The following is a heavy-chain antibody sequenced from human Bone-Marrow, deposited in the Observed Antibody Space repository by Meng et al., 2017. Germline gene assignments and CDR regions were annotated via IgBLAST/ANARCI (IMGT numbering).Heavy chain of an antibody. Sequence: GESLKISCAASGFTFSNYAMRWVRQAPGMGLEWVSAINKDGENPYCADSVRGRFTISRDNSKNTLYLQMNSLRAEDTALYYCARDSYCSGGSCYLPLDYWGQGTLVTVSS. D-gene: IGHD2-15*01. CDR1: GFTFSNYA. J-gene: IGHJ4*02. V-gene: IGHV3-23*01. CDR3: ARDSYCSGGSCYLPLDY. CDR2: INKDGENP.